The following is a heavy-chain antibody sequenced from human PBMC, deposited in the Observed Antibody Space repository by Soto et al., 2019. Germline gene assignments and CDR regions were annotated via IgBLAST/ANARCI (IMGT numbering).Heavy chain of an antibody. Sequence: QVQLEESGGGVVQPGRSLRLSCEASGFTFNTYSMHWVRQPPGKGLECLAAIWYDGTQQYYADSVKGRFIISRDNSKKTLYLEMNSLRAEDTAVYYCARAGGTTVTGLWHFDSWGQGTLVTVSS. V-gene: IGHV3-33*01. CDR2: IWYDGTQQ. CDR1: GFTFNTYS. J-gene: IGHJ4*02. D-gene: IGHD4-17*01. CDR3: ARAGGTTVTGLWHFDS.